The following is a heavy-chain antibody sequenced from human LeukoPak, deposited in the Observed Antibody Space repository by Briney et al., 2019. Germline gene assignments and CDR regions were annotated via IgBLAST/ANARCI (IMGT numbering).Heavy chain of an antibody. CDR1: GFTFSSYS. V-gene: IGHV3-23*01. CDR2: ISGSGGGT. D-gene: IGHD6-19*01. CDR3: AKTTTGYSSGRYPGWPVDC. J-gene: IGHJ4*02. Sequence: GGSLRLSCAASGFTFSSYSMNWVRQAPGKGLEWVSAISGSGGGTYYADSVKGRFTISRDNSKNTVYLQMNSLSTEDTAVYYCAKTTTGYSSGRYPGWPVDCWGQGTLVTVSS.